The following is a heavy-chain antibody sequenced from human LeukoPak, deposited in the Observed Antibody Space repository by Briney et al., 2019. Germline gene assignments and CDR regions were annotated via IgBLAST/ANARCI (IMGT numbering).Heavy chain of an antibody. J-gene: IGHJ6*04. CDR2: IYWDDDK. Sequence: SGPTLVKPPQTLTLTCTFSGFSLSTSGVGVGWIRQPPGKALEWLALIYWDDDKRYSPSLKSRLTITKDTSKNQVVLTMTNMDPVDTATYYCAHSNYDILTGYPSLDYYYGMDVWGKGTTVTVSS. D-gene: IGHD3-9*01. V-gene: IGHV2-5*02. CDR3: AHSNYDILTGYPSLDYYYGMDV. CDR1: GFSLSTSGVG.